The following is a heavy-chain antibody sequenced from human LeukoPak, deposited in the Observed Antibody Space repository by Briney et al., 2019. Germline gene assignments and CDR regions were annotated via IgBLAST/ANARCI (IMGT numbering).Heavy chain of an antibody. CDR2: ISSSSSYI. D-gene: IGHD3-3*01. J-gene: IGHJ4*02. V-gene: IGHV3-21*01. Sequence: GGSLRLSCAASGFTFSSYSMNWVRQAPGKGLEWVSSISSSSSYIYYADSVKGRFTISRDNAKNSLYLQMNSLRAEDTAVYYCARDKQRYDFWGGYCNYWGQGTLVTVSS. CDR1: GFTFSSYS. CDR3: ARDKQRYDFWGGYCNY.